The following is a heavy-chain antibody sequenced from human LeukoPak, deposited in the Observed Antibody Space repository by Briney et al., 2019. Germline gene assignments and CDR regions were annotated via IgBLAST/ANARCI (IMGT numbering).Heavy chain of an antibody. Sequence: SETLSLTCTVSGGSISSYYWSWVRQPAGKGLEWIGRIYTSGSTNYNPSLKSRITMSVDTFKNQFSLKQSSVSAADTAVYYCERDSGVVVPAGNMDVWGKGTPVTVSS. CDR3: ERDSGVVVPAGNMDV. D-gene: IGHD2-2*01. J-gene: IGHJ6*03. V-gene: IGHV4-4*07. CDR1: GGSISSYY. CDR2: IYTSGST.